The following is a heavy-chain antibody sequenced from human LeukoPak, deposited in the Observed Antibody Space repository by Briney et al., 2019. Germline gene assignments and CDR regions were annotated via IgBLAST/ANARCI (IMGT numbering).Heavy chain of an antibody. V-gene: IGHV3-11*01. D-gene: IGHD2-15*01. J-gene: IGHJ6*02. CDR2: ISSSGSTI. CDR3: ARVIGYCSGGSCYRYYGMDV. Sequence: GGSLRLSCAASGFTFSDYYMSWIRQAPGKGLEWVSYISSSGSTIYYADSVKGRFAISRDNAKNSLYLQMNSLRAEDTAVYYCARVIGYCSGGSCYRYYGMDVWGQGTTVTVSS. CDR1: GFTFSDYY.